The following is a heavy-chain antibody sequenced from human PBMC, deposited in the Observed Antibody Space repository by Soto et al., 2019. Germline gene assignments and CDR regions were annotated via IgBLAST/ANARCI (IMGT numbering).Heavy chain of an antibody. V-gene: IGHV1-69*02. J-gene: IGHJ5*02. D-gene: IGHD3-9*01. CDR2: IIPILGIA. Sequence: GASVKVSCKASGYTFTSYTISWVRQAPGQGLEWMGRIIPILGIANYAQKFQGRVTITADKSTSTAYMELSSLRSEDTAVYYCASNYDILTGYYVIGPLDPWGQGTLVTVSS. CDR1: GYTFTSYT. CDR3: ASNYDILTGYYVIGPLDP.